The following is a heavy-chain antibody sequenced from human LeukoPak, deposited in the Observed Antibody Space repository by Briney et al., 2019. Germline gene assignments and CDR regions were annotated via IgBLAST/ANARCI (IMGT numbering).Heavy chain of an antibody. V-gene: IGHV3-13*01. Sequence: PGGSLRLSCAAAGFTFSSHDMHWVRQATGKGLEWVSTIGTAGDTYYPGSVKGRFTISRENAKNSLYLQMNILKAGDTAVYYCARDQGGITGTTIGAFDIWGQGTMVTVSS. D-gene: IGHD1-7*01. CDR1: GFTFSSHD. CDR2: IGTAGDT. J-gene: IGHJ3*02. CDR3: ARDQGGITGTTIGAFDI.